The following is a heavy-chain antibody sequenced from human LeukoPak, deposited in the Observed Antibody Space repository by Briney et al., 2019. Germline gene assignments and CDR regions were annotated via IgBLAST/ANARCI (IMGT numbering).Heavy chain of an antibody. J-gene: IGHJ4*02. V-gene: IGHV4-34*01. D-gene: IGHD3-10*01. Sequence: SETLSLTCAVYGGSFSGYYWSWIRQPPGKGLEWIGEINHSGSTNYNPSLKSRVTISVDTSKNQFSLKLSSVTAADTAVYYCARVGARITMVRGVIIREYFDYWGQGTLVTVSS. CDR3: ARVGARITMVRGVIIREYFDY. CDR2: INHSGST. CDR1: GGSFSGYY.